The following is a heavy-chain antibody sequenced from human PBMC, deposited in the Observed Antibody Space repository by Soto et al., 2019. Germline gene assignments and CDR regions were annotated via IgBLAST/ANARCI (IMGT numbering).Heavy chain of an antibody. CDR1: GFTFDDYA. CDR3: AKDTADVLDDLGQFDP. V-gene: IGHV3-9*01. CDR2: ISWNSGSI. J-gene: IGHJ5*02. Sequence: GGSLRLSCTASGFTFDDYAMHWVRQAPGKGLEWVSGISWNSGSIGYADSVKGRFTISRDNAKNSLYLHMNSLRAEDTALYYCAKDTADVLDDLGQFDPWGQGAL. D-gene: IGHD3-3*01.